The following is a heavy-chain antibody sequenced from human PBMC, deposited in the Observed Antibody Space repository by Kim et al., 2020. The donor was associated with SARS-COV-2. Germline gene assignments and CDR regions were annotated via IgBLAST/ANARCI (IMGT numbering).Heavy chain of an antibody. V-gene: IGHV4-59*01. Sequence: STNSNPSLKSRVTISVDTSRNQFSLKLSSVTAADTAVYYCATRGDSFYDYWGQGTLVTVSS. CDR2: ST. CDR3: ATRGDSFYDY. D-gene: IGHD3-10*01. J-gene: IGHJ4*02.